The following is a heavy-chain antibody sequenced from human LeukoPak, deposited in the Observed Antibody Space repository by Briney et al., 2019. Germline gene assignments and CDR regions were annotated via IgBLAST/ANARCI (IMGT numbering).Heavy chain of an antibody. CDR2: ISAYNGNT. J-gene: IGHJ4*02. V-gene: IGHV1-18*01. CDR1: GYTFTSYG. D-gene: IGHD3-3*01. CDR3: AREGRYDFWSGYYRREFDY. Sequence: GASVKVSCKASGYTFTSYGISWVRQAPGQGLEWMGWISAYNGNTNYAQKLQGRVTMTTDTSTSTAYMELRSLRSDDTAVYYCAREGRYDFWSGYYRREFDYWGQGTLVTVSS.